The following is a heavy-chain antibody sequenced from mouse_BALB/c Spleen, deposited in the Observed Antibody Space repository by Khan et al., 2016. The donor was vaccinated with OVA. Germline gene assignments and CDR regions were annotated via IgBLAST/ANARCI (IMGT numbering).Heavy chain of an antibody. Sequence: VQLQESGGDLVRPGASVKLSCKTSGYIFTSYWIHWVKQRSGQGLEWIARIYPGTGRTYYNEKFKGKATLTADTSSSTAYMQLNSLKSEDSAGEVFASGSGDGNYFAYWGEGTLVTVAA. CDR3: ASGSGDGNYFAY. J-gene: IGHJ3*01. CDR1: GYIFTSYW. D-gene: IGHD2-1*01. CDR2: IYPGTGRT. V-gene: IGHV1S132*01.